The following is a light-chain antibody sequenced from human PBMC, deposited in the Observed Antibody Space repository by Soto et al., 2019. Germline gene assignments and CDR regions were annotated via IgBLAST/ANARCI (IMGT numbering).Light chain of an antibody. CDR1: ISDVGGYNY. J-gene: IGLJ1*01. CDR3: SSYTTSSTSV. V-gene: IGLV2-14*01. CDR2: DVS. Sequence: QSALTHPASVSGSPGQSITISCTGTISDVGGYNYVSWYQQHPRKAPKLMVYDVSYRPSGVSNRFSGSQSGNTASLTISGLQAEEEADYYCSSYTTSSTSVFGTGTQLTVL.